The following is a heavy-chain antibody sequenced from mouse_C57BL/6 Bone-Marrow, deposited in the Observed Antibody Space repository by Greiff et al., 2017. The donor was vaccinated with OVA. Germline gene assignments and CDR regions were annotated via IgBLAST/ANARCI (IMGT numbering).Heavy chain of an antibody. D-gene: IGHD1-1*01. J-gene: IGHJ3*01. Sequence: QVQLKESGPELVKPGASVKISCKASGYAFSSSWMNWVKQRPGKGLEWIGRIYPGDGDTNYNGKFKGKATLTADKSSSTAYMQLSSLTSEDSAVYFCARNYGSTLAWFAYWGQGTLVTVSA. CDR1: GYAFSSSW. CDR2: IYPGDGDT. CDR3: ARNYGSTLAWFAY. V-gene: IGHV1-82*01.